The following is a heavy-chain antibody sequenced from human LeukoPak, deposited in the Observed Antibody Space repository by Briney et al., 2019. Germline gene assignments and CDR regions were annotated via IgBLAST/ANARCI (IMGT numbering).Heavy chain of an antibody. Sequence: ASVKVSCKASGYTFTGYYMHWVRQAPGQGLEWMGWINPNSGGTNYAQKFQGRVTMTRDTSISTAYMELSRLRSDDTAVYYCARDPSGYYMGTDYWGQGTLVTV. CDR2: INPNSGGT. V-gene: IGHV1-2*02. D-gene: IGHD3-9*01. J-gene: IGHJ4*02. CDR1: GYTFTGYY. CDR3: ARDPSGYYMGTDY.